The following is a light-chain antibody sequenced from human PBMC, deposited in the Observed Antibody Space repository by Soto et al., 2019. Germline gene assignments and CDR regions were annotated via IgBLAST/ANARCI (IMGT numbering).Light chain of an antibody. Sequence: QSVLTQPPSASGTPGQRVTISCSGSSSNIGSNTVNWYQQLPGTAPKLLIYSNNQRPSGVPDRFSGSKSGTSASLAISGLQSEDEADYYCAAWDDSVVFGGGTNLTVL. J-gene: IGLJ2*01. V-gene: IGLV1-44*01. CDR1: SSNIGSNT. CDR2: SNN. CDR3: AAWDDSVV.